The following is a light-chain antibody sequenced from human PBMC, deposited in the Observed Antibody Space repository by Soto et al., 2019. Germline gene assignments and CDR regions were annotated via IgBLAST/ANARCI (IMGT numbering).Light chain of an antibody. Sequence: DIVLTQSPGTLSLSPGERAPLSCRASQSVSKSHIAWYQQRPGQPPRLLIFRASIRATGIPDMFSGSGSETDYTLTISRLETEDFAVYYCQLYGSPLTFGGGTKVEI. V-gene: IGKV3-20*01. J-gene: IGKJ4*01. CDR2: RAS. CDR3: QLYGSPLT. CDR1: QSVSKSH.